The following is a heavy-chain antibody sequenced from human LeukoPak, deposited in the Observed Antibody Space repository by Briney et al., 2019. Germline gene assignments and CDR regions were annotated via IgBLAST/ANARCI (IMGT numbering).Heavy chain of an antibody. V-gene: IGHV3-30*02. CDR1: GFTFSDYD. J-gene: IGHJ4*02. D-gene: IGHD5-18*01. CDR3: ARDNTDVDTAPFDY. CDR2: IRYDGSNK. Sequence: PGGSLRLSCAASGFTFSDYDMHWVRQAPGKGLEWVSLIRYDGSNKYYADSVKGRFTISRDNSKNTLYLQMNSLRVGDTAVYYCARDNTDVDTAPFDYWGQGTLVTVSS.